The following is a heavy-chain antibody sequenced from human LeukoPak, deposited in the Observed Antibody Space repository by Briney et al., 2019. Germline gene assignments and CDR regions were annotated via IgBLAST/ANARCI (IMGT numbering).Heavy chain of an antibody. CDR2: IRYDGSNK. CDR3: AEAPGSYRPVSFGY. CDR1: GFTFSSYG. V-gene: IGHV3-30*02. D-gene: IGHD3-16*02. Sequence: GGSLRLSCAASGFTFSSYGMHWVRQAPGKGLEWVAFIRYDGSNKYYADSVKGRFTISRDNSKNTLYLQMNSLRAEDTAVYYCAEAPGSYRPVSFGYWGQGTLVTVSS. J-gene: IGHJ4*02.